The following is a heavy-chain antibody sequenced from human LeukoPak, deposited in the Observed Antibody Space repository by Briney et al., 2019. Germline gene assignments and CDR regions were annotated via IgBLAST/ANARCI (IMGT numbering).Heavy chain of an antibody. Sequence: PGGSLRLSCAASGFTFSTNGTSWVRQAPGKGLGWVSAISGSGGTTYYADSVKGRFTISRDNSKNTLYLQMNSLRAADTALYYCAKPAKTDYADYWGQGTLVTVSS. CDR2: ISGSGGTT. D-gene: IGHD1-14*01. J-gene: IGHJ4*02. CDR3: AKPAKTDYADY. CDR1: GFTFSTNG. V-gene: IGHV3-23*01.